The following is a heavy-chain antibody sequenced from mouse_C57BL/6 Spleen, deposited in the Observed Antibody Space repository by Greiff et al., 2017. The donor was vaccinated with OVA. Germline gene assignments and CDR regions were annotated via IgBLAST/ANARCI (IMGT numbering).Heavy chain of an antibody. CDR1: GFTFSDYY. V-gene: IGHV5-16*01. Sequence: EVKVVESEGGLVQPGSSMKLSCTASGFTFSDYYMAWVRQVPEKGLEWVANINYDGSSTYYLDSLKSRFIISRDNAKNILYLQMSSLKSEDTATYYCARDIYYGSSYAMDYWGQGTSVTVSS. CDR3: ARDIYYGSSYAMDY. D-gene: IGHD1-1*01. J-gene: IGHJ4*01. CDR2: INYDGSST.